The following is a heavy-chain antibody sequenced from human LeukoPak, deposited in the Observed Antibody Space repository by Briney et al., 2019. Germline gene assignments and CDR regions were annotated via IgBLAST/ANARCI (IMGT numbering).Heavy chain of an antibody. V-gene: IGHV3-21*01. CDR3: ARNTYSSRYYYYYYMDV. J-gene: IGHJ6*03. CDR1: GFTFSSYS. Sequence: GGSLRLSCAASGFTFSSYSMNWVRQAPGKGLEWVSSISSSSSYIYYADSVKGRFTISRDNAKNSLYLQMNSLRAEDTAVYYCARNTYSSRYYYYYYMDVWGKGTTVTVSS. CDR2: ISSSSSYI. D-gene: IGHD6-13*01.